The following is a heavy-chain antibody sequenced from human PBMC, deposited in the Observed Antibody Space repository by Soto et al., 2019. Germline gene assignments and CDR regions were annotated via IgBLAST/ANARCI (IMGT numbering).Heavy chain of an antibody. CDR1: GGSFSGYY. V-gene: IGHV4-34*01. D-gene: IGHD3-10*01. CDR3: ARGHGSGSYYNVGYYYYYMDV. Sequence: SETLSLTCAVYGGSFSGYYWSWIRQPPGKGLEWIGEINHSGSTNYNPSLKSRVTISVDTSKNQFSLKLSSVTAADTAVYYCARGHGSGSYYNVGYYYYYMDVWGKGTTVTVS. CDR2: INHSGST. J-gene: IGHJ6*03.